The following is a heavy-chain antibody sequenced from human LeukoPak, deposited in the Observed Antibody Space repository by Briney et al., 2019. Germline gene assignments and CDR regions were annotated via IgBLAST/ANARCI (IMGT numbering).Heavy chain of an antibody. V-gene: IGHV4-34*01. CDR2: INHSGST. J-gene: IGHJ4*02. CDR3: ARGPPYDFWSGYLDY. Sequence: SSETLSLTCAVYGGSFSGYYWSWIRQPPGKGLEWIGEINHSGSTNYNPPLKSRVTISVDTSKNQFSLKLSSVTAADTAVYYCARGPPYDFWSGYLDYWGQGTLVTVSS. D-gene: IGHD3-3*01. CDR1: GGSFSGYY.